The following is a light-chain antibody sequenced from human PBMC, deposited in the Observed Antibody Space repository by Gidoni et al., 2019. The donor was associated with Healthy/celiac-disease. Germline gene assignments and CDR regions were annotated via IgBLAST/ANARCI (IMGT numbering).Light chain of an antibody. V-gene: IGKV1-6*01. CDR2: AAS. Sequence: AIQMTQSPSSLSASVGDRVTITCRASQGIRNDLGWYQQNPGKAPKLLIYAASSLQSGVPSRFSGSGSGTDFTLTFSSLQPEDFATYYCLQDYNYPLTFGGGTKVEIK. CDR1: QGIRND. CDR3: LQDYNYPLT. J-gene: IGKJ4*01.